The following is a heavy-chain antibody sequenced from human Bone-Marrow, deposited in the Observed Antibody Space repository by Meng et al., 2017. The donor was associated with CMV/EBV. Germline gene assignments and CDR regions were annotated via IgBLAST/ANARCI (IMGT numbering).Heavy chain of an antibody. Sequence: GESLKISCAASGFSFSTYSMNWVRQAPGKGLEWVSSISSSSSFIYYADSVKGRLTISRDNAKNSVFLQMNSLSAEDTALYFCARDPRDIGDRNWYFDLLGRATLVTVSS. CDR3: ARDPRDIGDRNWYFDL. D-gene: IGHD2-15*01. CDR1: GFSFSTYS. J-gene: IGHJ2*01. V-gene: IGHV3-21*01. CDR2: ISSSSSFI.